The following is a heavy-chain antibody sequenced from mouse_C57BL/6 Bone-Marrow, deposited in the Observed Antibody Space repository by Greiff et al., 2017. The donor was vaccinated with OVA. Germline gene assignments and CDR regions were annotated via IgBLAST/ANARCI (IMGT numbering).Heavy chain of an antibody. CDR3: ARSGYYAMDY. CDR2: INPGSGGT. J-gene: IGHJ4*01. CDR1: GYAFPNYL. Sequence: VQLQQSGAELVRPGTSVQVSCPASGYAFPNYLLEWLQPRPGPGLAWIGVINPGSGGTNYNEKFKGKATLTADKASSTAYMQLSSLTSEDSAVYFCARSGYYAMDYWGQGTSVTGSS. V-gene: IGHV1-54*01. D-gene: IGHD1-3*01.